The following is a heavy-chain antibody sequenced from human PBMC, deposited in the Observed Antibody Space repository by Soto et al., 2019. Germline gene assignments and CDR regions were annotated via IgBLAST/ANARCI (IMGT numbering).Heavy chain of an antibody. CDR1: GFTFSSYA. CDR2: ISSNGGST. CDR3: AIITMIVVVMYY. D-gene: IGHD3-22*01. J-gene: IGHJ4*02. Sequence: PGGSLRLSCAASGFTFSSYAMHWVRQAPGKGLEYVSAISSNGGSTYYANSVKGRFTISRDNSKNTLYLQMGSLRAEDMAVYYCAIITMIVVVMYYWGQGT. V-gene: IGHV3-64*01.